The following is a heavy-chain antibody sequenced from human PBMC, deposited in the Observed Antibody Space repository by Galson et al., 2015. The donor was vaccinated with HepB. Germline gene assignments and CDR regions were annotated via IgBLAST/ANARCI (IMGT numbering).Heavy chain of an antibody. Sequence: SVKVSCKASGYTFTSYYMHWVRQAPGRGLEWMGIINPSGGSTSYAQKFQGRVTMTRDTSTSTVYMELSSLRSEDTAVYYCARDPSGGNSFFYYYYGMDVWGQGTTVTVSS. CDR2: INPSGGST. CDR3: ARDPSGGNSFFYYYYGMDV. J-gene: IGHJ6*02. CDR1: GYTFTSYY. V-gene: IGHV1-46*01. D-gene: IGHD4-23*01.